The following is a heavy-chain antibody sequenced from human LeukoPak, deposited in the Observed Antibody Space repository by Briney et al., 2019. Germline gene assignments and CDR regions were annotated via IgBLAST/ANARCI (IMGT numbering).Heavy chain of an antibody. Sequence: SSETLSLTCAVYGGSFSGYYWSWIRQPPGKGLEWIGEINHSGSTNYNPSLKSRVTISVDTSKNQFSLKLSPVTAADTAVYYCARRGDYYGSGSYSAVDWGQGTLVTVSS. D-gene: IGHD3-10*01. J-gene: IGHJ4*02. V-gene: IGHV4-34*01. CDR1: GGSFSGYY. CDR3: ARRGDYYGSGSYSAVD. CDR2: INHSGST.